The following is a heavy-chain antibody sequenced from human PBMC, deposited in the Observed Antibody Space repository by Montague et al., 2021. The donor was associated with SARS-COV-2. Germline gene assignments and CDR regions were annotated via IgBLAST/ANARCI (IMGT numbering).Heavy chain of an antibody. CDR2: XDWXDDK. D-gene: IGHD1-7*01. J-gene: IGHJ4*02. CDR3: ARETGTTVSLDY. CDR1: GFSLSTSGMC. Sequence: PALVTPTQTLTLTCTFSGFSLSTSGMCVSWIRQPPGKALEWLALXDWXDDKYSSTSLKTRLTISKDTSKNQVVLTMTNMDPVDTATYYCARETGTTVSLDYWARNPWSPSPQ. V-gene: IGHV2-70*01.